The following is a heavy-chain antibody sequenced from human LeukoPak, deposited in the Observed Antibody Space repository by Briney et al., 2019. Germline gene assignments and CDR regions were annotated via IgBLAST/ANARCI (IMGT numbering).Heavy chain of an antibody. Sequence: GGYLRLSCAASGFTFSSYNMNWVRQPPGKGLEWVSSISSSSGHIHYADSVKGRFTISRDNSKNTLYLQMNSLRAEDTAVYYCEGTYYYDSSDDYWGQGTLVTVSS. CDR3: EGTYYYDSSDDY. D-gene: IGHD3-22*01. CDR1: GFTFSSYN. V-gene: IGHV3-21*04. CDR2: ISSSSGHI. J-gene: IGHJ4*02.